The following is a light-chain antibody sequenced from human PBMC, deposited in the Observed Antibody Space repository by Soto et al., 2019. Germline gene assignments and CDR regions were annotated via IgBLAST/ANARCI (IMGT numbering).Light chain of an antibody. CDR2: RAS. Sequence: DILMTQSPSTLSASVGDRVTITCRASESISRWLAWYQQKPGQAPKLLIHRASTLATGVPSRISGSGSGTDFTLTTSHLQPDDFANYYCQQYKSYSPYTFGQGTKVDIK. CDR3: QQYKSYSPYT. CDR1: ESISRW. V-gene: IGKV1-5*03. J-gene: IGKJ2*01.